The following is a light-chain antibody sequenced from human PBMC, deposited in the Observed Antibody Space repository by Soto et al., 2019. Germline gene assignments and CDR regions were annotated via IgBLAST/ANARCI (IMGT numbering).Light chain of an antibody. J-gene: IGKJ1*01. CDR3: QQSYSTPPGT. CDR2: KAS. V-gene: IGKV1-5*03. CDR1: QSISSW. Sequence: DIQMTQSPSILSASVGDRVTITCRASQSISSWLAWYQQKPGKAPNLLIHKASHLESGVPSRFSGSGSGTEFTLNISSLQPEDFATYYCQQSYSTPPGTFGQGTKVDIK.